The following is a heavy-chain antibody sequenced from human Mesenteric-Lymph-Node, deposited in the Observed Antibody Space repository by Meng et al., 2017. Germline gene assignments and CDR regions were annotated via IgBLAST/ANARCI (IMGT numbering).Heavy chain of an antibody. CDR1: CGCISSRSW. Sequence: VQVQESGPGLVKPSGTLSLTSACSCGCISSRSWWSWVGQPPGKVLEWIGEIYHSESTNYSPSLKSRVTISLDKSKNQLSLKLNSVTAADTAVYYCASSDYYRSDYWGQGTLVTVSS. CDR3: ASSDYYRSDY. CDR2: IYHSEST. D-gene: IGHD3-22*01. V-gene: IGHV4-4*02. J-gene: IGHJ4*02.